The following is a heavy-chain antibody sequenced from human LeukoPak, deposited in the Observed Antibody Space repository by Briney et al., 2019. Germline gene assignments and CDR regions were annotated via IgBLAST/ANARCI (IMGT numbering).Heavy chain of an antibody. CDR2: INPSGGST. J-gene: IGHJ4*02. V-gene: IGHV1-46*01. CDR3: ARDLTGGWPDY. D-gene: IGHD6-19*01. CDR1: GYTFTSYY. Sequence: ASVKVSRKASGYTFTSYYMHWVRQAPGQGLEWMGIINPSGGSTSYAQKFQGRVTMTRDTSTSTVYMELSSLRSEDTAVYYCARDLTGGWPDYWGQGTLVTVSS.